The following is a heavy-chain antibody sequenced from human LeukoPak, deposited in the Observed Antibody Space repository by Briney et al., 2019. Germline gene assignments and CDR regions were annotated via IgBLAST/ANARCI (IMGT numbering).Heavy chain of an antibody. CDR2: IYYSGST. D-gene: IGHD5-12*01. Sequence: SETLSLTCTVSGGSISSYSWSWLRQPPGKGLEWIGSIYYSGSTNYNPSLKSRVTMSVDTSKNQFSLKLSSVTAADTAVYYCVRHGGESIVAMILHAFDIWGQGTMVTVSS. J-gene: IGHJ3*02. CDR3: VRHGGESIVAMILHAFDI. CDR1: GGSISSYS. V-gene: IGHV4-59*08.